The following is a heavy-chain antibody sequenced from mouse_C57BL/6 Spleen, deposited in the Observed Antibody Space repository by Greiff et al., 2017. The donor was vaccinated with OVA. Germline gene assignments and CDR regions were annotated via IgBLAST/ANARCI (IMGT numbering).Heavy chain of an antibody. CDR1: GYSFTGYY. J-gene: IGHJ3*01. Sequence: VQLQQSGPELVKPGASVKISCKASGYSFTGYYMNWVKQSPEKSLEWIGEINPSTGGTTYNQKFKAKATLTVDKSSSTAYMQLKSLTSEDSAVYYCVYGYDEGTFAYWGQGTLVTVSA. V-gene: IGHV1-42*01. CDR2: INPSTGGT. CDR3: VYGYDEGTFAY. D-gene: IGHD2-2*01.